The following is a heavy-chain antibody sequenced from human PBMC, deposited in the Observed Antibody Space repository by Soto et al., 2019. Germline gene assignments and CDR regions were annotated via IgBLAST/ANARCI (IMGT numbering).Heavy chain of an antibody. V-gene: IGHV1-2*04. J-gene: IGHJ4*02. D-gene: IGHD3-22*01. CDR1: RYSFTDSY. CDR2: INPNRGGT. CDR3: ARGKFYDSTAYYLDY. Sequence: ASVQVSCKASRYSFTDSYMHWDKQSPAQWLEGMGWINPNRGGTNYAQKFQGWVTMTSDTFISTAYMELSRLKSDDTAVYYCARGKFYDSTAYYLDYWGQGTLVTVSS.